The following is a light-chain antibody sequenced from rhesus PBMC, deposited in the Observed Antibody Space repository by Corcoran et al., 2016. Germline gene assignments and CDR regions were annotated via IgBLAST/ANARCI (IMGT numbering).Light chain of an antibody. CDR3: QQHNNYPLT. CDR2: YAS. CDR1: QDINTY. J-gene: IGKJ4*01. V-gene: IGKV1S14*01. Sequence: DIQMTQSPSSLSASVGDTVTITCRASQDINTYLVWYQQKPGKAPKPLIYYASNLESGVPSRFSGSGSGTDFTLTISNLQPEDFATYYCQQHNNYPLTFGGGTKVDLK.